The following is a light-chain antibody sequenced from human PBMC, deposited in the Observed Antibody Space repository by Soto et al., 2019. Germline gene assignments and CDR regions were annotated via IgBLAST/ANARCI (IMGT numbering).Light chain of an antibody. J-gene: IGKJ3*01. V-gene: IGKV3-11*01. CDR3: LQRSIGFT. CDR2: GAS. Sequence: EIVLTQSASTLSWSPGERATLSWRASQRVGSYLAWYQQKPGQAPRPLIYGASKRAPGVSARFSGSGSGTDFTLTISSLEPEDFAVYHCLQRSIGFTFGPGTKVDIK. CDR1: QRVGSY.